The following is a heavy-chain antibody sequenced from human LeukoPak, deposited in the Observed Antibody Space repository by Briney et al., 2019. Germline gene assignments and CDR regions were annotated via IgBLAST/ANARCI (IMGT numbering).Heavy chain of an antibody. D-gene: IGHD3-10*01. CDR2: VYSSGAT. CDR1: DASVTTYS. CDR3: ARDHYGSGSYKAYFDY. Sequence: PSEILSLTCTVSDASVTTYSWSWLRQPAGKGLEWIGRVYSSGATKYNPSLKSRVTISADTSKNQFSLKLPSVTAADTAVYYCARDHYGSGSYKAYFDYWGHGIQVTVSS. J-gene: IGHJ4*01. V-gene: IGHV4-4*07.